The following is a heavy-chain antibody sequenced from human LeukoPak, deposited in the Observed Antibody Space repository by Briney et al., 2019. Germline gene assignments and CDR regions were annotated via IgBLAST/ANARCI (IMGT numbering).Heavy chain of an antibody. Sequence: GGSLRLSCVVSGFTFSDYDMTWIRQAPGKGLEWVSHISSSGNTVYYADSVKGRFTISRDNSKNTLYLQMNSLRAEDTAVYYCAREALGATGYWGQGTLVTVSS. D-gene: IGHD1-26*01. CDR2: ISSSGNTV. J-gene: IGHJ4*02. V-gene: IGHV3-11*04. CDR3: AREALGATGY. CDR1: GFTFSDYD.